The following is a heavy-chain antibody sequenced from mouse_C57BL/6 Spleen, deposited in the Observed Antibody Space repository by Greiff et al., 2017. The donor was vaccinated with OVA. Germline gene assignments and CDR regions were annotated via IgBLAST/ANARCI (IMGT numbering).Heavy chain of an antibody. V-gene: IGHV1-81*01. CDR3: AREELGRVFYAMDY. J-gene: IGHJ4*01. CDR2: IYPRSGNT. Sequence: LVESGAELARPGASVKLSCKASGYTFTSYGISWVKQRTGQGLEWIGEIYPRSGNTYYNEKFKGKATLTADKSSSTAYMELRSLTSEDSAVYFCAREELGRVFYAMDYWGQGTSVTVSS. CDR1: GYTFTSYG. D-gene: IGHD4-1*01.